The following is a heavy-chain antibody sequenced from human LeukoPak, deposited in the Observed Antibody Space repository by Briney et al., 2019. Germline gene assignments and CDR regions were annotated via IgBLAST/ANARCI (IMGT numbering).Heavy chain of an antibody. D-gene: IGHD6-13*01. J-gene: IGHJ4*02. CDR1: GGTCSSYA. CDR3: AGNPGIAAAGTFDY. V-gene: IGHV1-69*05. CDR2: IIPIFGTA. Sequence: SVKVYCKASGGTCSSYAISWVRQAPGQGLEWMGRIIPIFGTANYAQKFQGRVTITTDESTSTAYMELSSLRSEDTAVYYCAGNPGIAAAGTFDYWGQGTLVTVSS.